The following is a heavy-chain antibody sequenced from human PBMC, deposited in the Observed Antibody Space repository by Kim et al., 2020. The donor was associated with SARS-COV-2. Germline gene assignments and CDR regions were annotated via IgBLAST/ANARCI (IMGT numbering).Heavy chain of an antibody. D-gene: IGHD6-13*01. J-gene: IGHJ4*02. Sequence: GGSLRLSCAASGFTFDDYAMHWVRQAPGKGLEWVSGISWNSGSIGYADSVKGRFTISRDNAKNSLYLQMNSLRAEDTALYYCAKDIAAAGTGVADYWGQGTLVTVSS. CDR1: GFTFDDYA. CDR2: ISWNSGSI. V-gene: IGHV3-9*01. CDR3: AKDIAAAGTGVADY.